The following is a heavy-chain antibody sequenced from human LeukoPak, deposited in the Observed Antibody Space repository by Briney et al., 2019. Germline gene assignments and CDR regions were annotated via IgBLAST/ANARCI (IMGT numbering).Heavy chain of an antibody. CDR2: MNPNSGNT. V-gene: IGHV1-8*01. D-gene: IGHD3-10*01. CDR1: GYTFTSYD. CDR3: ARASWGFGESSLDY. J-gene: IGHJ4*02. Sequence: GASVKVSCKASGYTFTSYDINWVRQATGQGLEWMGWMNPNSGNTGYTQKFQGRVTMTRDTSISTAYMELSSLRSEDTAVYYCARASWGFGESSLDYWGQGTLVTVSS.